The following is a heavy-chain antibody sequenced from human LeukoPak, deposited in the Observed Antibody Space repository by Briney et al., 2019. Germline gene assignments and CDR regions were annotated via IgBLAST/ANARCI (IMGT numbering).Heavy chain of an antibody. CDR1: GFTFTTYW. Sequence: PGGSLRLSCAASGFTFTTYWMSWVRQVPGKGLEWVANIKQDGSEKYYVDSVKGRFTISRDIAKKSLYLQMNSLRAEDTAVYYCARLSAMVRGPEDIYYFEYWGQGTLVTVSS. CDR3: ARLSAMVRGPEDIYYFEY. V-gene: IGHV3-7*01. J-gene: IGHJ4*02. CDR2: IKQDGSEK. D-gene: IGHD3-10*01.